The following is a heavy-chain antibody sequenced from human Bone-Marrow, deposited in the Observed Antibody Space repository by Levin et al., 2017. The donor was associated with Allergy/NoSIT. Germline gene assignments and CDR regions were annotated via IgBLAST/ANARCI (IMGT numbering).Heavy chain of an antibody. CDR1: GFAFSGYA. CDR3: AKDSNYDSSVYSHFDS. V-gene: IGHV3-23*01. J-gene: IGHJ4*02. Sequence: GGSLRLSCVASGFAFSGYAMNWVRQAPGKGLEWVSAISGSGGGTYYADSVRGRFTISRDNSKNTLYLQMNSLRAEDTALYYCAKDSNYDSSVYSHFDSWGQGTLVTVSS. CDR2: ISGSGGGT. D-gene: IGHD3-22*01.